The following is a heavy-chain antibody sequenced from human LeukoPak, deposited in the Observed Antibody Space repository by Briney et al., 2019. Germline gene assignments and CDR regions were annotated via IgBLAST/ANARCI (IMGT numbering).Heavy chain of an antibody. Sequence: GGSLRLSCVVSGFDFSSYSMSWVRQAPGKGLEWVSEIVGPDSTKYADSVKGRFTISRDDSKNTVYLQMNSLRPEDTAVYYCAKDRVPDGFWGFDYWGQGTLVTVSS. CDR1: GFDFSSYS. CDR2: IVGPDST. D-gene: IGHD1-14*01. V-gene: IGHV3-23*01. J-gene: IGHJ4*02. CDR3: AKDRVPDGFWGFDY.